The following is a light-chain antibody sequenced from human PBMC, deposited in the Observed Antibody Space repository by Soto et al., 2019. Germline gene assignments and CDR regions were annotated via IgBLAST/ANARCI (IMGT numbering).Light chain of an antibody. J-gene: IGLJ1*01. CDR2: NSN. CDR1: RSDIGSNF. Sequence: QSVLSQPPSASGTPGQTVIIPCSGSRSDIGSNFVNWYQHLPGTAPKLLIYNSNQRPSGVPDRLSGSKSGTSASLAISGLQSEDEADYYCAAWDDSLTGPVFGTGTKVTVL. V-gene: IGLV1-44*01. CDR3: AAWDDSLTGPV.